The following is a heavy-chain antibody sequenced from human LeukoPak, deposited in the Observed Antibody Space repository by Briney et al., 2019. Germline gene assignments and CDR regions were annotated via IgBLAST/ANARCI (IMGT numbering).Heavy chain of an antibody. Sequence: PGGSLRLSCAASGFTFSSYSMNWVRQAPGKGLEWVSSISSSSSYIYYADSVKGRFTISRDNAKNSLYLQMNSLRAEDTAVYYCARFFGELLPFDYWGQGTLVTVSS. CDR1: GFTFSSYS. J-gene: IGHJ4*02. CDR2: ISSSSSYI. V-gene: IGHV3-21*01. D-gene: IGHD3-10*01. CDR3: ARFFGELLPFDY.